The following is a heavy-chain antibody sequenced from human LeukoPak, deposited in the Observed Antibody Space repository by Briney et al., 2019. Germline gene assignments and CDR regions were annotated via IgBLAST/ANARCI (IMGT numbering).Heavy chain of an antibody. V-gene: IGHV5-51*01. Sequence: GESLKISCKGSGYSFTSYWIGWVRQMPGKGLEWMGIIYPGDSDTRYSPSFQGQVTISADKSISTAYLQWNSLKASDTAMYYCARAIHLSELAQGWYYYYGMDVWGQGTTVTVSS. CDR3: ARAIHLSELAQGWYYYYGMDV. J-gene: IGHJ6*02. CDR1: GYSFTSYW. D-gene: IGHD1-1*01. CDR2: IYPGDSDT.